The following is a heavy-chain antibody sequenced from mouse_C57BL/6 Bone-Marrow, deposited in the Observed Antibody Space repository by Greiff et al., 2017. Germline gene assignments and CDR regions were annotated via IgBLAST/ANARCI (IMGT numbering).Heavy chain of an antibody. CDR3: ARLNWAWFAY. D-gene: IGHD4-1*01. V-gene: IGHV5-6*01. CDR1: GFTFSSYG. CDR2: ISSGGSYT. J-gene: IGHJ3*01. Sequence: EVKVVESGGDLVKPGGSLKLSCAASGFTFSSYGMSWVRQTPDKRLEWVATISSGGSYTYYPDSVKGRFTISRDNAKNTLYLQMSSLKSEDTAMYYCARLNWAWFAYWGQGTLVTDSA.